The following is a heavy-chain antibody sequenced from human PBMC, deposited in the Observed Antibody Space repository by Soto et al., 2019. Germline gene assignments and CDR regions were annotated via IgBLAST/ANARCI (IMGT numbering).Heavy chain of an antibody. CDR2: IIPIFGTA. J-gene: IGHJ5*02. CDR1: GGTFSSYA. D-gene: IGHD6-19*01. Sequence: QVQLVQSGAEVKKPGSSVKVSCKASGGTFSSYAISWVRQAPGQGLEWMGGIIPIFGTANYAQKFQGRVTITADESTGTAYMELSGRRSEDTAVYYCAREGGWIAVAGTRWFDTWGQGTLVTVSS. V-gene: IGHV1-69*12. CDR3: AREGGWIAVAGTRWFDT.